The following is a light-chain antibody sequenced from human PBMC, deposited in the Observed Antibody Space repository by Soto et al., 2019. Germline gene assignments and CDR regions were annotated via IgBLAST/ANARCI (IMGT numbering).Light chain of an antibody. J-gene: IGKJ1*01. V-gene: IGKV3-20*01. CDR3: QRYGSSPGT. Sequence: ESVLPQSPGTLSLSPGERATLSCMARKCVSSGYLAWYQQKPGQGPRLLIYGASSRATGIPDRFSGSGSGTDLTLTIRRREPEVFAGYYGQRYGSSPGTFGQGPKVE. CDR2: GAS. CDR1: KCVSSGY.